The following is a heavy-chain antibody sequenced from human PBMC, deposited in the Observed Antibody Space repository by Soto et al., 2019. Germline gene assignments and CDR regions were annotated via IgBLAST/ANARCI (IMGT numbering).Heavy chain of an antibody. CDR3: AKKSAAFWLDP. CDR1: GVSMRDYY. D-gene: IGHD6-25*01. Sequence: SETLSLTCTVSGVSMRDYYWIWIRQAPGKGLEWIGYIHSSGYTNYNPSLKSRVVMSIDTSKNLFSLKFNSVTAADTAKYYCAKKSAAFWLDPWGQGTLVTVSS. J-gene: IGHJ5*02. CDR2: IHSSGYT. V-gene: IGHV4-59*01.